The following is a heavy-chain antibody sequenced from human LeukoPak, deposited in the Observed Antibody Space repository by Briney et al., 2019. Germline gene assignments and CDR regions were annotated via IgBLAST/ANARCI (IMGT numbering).Heavy chain of an antibody. CDR2: IYTSGST. V-gene: IGHV4-61*02. CDR3: ARGSAMTPAY. CDR1: GGSISSGSYY. D-gene: IGHD4-17*01. Sequence: SQTLSLTCTVSGGSISSGSYYWSWIRQPAGKGLEWIGRIYTSGSTNYNPSLKSRVTISVDTSKNQFSLKLSSVTAADTAVYYCARGSAMTPAYWGQGTLVTVSS. J-gene: IGHJ4*02.